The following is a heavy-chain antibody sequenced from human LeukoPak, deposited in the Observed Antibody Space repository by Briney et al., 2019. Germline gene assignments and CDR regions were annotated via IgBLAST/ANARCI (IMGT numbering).Heavy chain of an antibody. CDR1: VGSTRADY. J-gene: IGHJ3*02. Sequence: PPETLSLTPTESVGSTRADYWSCIWHPVGKRLGWIGRIYPTGSPIYYPSLKSRVTISLDKSKNQFSLKLSSVTAADTAVYYCASGTNAYYYDSSGYYPDAFDIWGQGTMVTVSS. D-gene: IGHD3-22*01. V-gene: IGHV4-4*07. CDR2: IYPTGSP. CDR3: ASGTNAYYYDSSGYYPDAFDI.